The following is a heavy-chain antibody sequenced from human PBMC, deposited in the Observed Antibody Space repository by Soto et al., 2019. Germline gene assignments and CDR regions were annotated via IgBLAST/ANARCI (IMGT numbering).Heavy chain of an antibody. CDR1: LYTFPKHA. CDR2: INGGTGQT. CDR3: AREKGAKESCYYYGLDY. J-gene: IGHJ6*02. V-gene: IGHV1-3*01. Sequence: AGVNVSRLACLYTFPKHAMHWLGQAPGQSGAWMGWINGGTGQTKQPQRLQGRVNITRDTSASTASMELSSLRSGDRAVCYCAREKGAKESCYYYGLDYWGQGTTVTVSS. D-gene: IGHD1-26*01.